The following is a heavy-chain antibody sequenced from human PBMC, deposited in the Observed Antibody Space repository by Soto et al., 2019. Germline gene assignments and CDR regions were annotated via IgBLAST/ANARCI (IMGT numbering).Heavy chain of an antibody. J-gene: IGHJ6*04. D-gene: IGHD3-16*01. CDR3: ASSLSLWV. Sequence: GGSLRLSCAASGFSFSDYWMSWVRQAPGKGLEWVANIKQDGSEKYYVDSLKGRFTISRDNAKNSHYLQMNSLRAEDTAVYYCASSLSLWVWGKGTTVTVSS. V-gene: IGHV3-7*01. CDR2: IKQDGSEK. CDR1: GFSFSDYW.